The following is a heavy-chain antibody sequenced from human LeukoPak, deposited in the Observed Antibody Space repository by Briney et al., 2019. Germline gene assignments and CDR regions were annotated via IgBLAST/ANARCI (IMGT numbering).Heavy chain of an antibody. V-gene: IGHV1-2*02. J-gene: IGHJ4*02. D-gene: IGHD6-6*01. Sequence: ASVNVSCKASGYTFTGYYMHWVRQAPGQGLEWMGWINHNSGGTNYAQKFQGRVTMTRDTSISTAYMELSRLRSDETAVYYCARDQDSSSPGDYWGQGTLVTVSS. CDR3: ARDQDSSSPGDY. CDR2: INHNSGGT. CDR1: GYTFTGYY.